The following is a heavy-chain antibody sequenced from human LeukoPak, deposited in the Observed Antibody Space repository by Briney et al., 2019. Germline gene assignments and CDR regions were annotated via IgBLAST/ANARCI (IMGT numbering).Heavy chain of an antibody. J-gene: IGHJ4*02. CDR3: ARDRSGSYDY. CDR1: EYSFSDYS. Sequence: ASVKVSCKAFEYSFSDYSTHWVRQAPGQGLEWMGLINADSGDTHYAQKFQGRVTMTRDTSMNTGYMELSSLISDGTAVYYCARDRSGSYDYWGQGTLVTVSS. D-gene: IGHD1-26*01. CDR2: INADSGDT. V-gene: IGHV1-2*02.